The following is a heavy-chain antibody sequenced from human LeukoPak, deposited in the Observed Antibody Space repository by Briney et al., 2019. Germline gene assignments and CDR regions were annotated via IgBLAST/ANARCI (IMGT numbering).Heavy chain of an antibody. Sequence: PSETLSLTCTVSGGSVSTSDYYWGWIRRSPVKGLEWIGDVFYTGKTNYNPSLRGRATTSIDTSKNQFSPKLTYVTAADTAVYYRARVFDSWGQGTLVTVSS. CDR3: ARVFDS. CDR2: VFYTGKT. J-gene: IGHJ4*02. V-gene: IGHV4-39*07. CDR1: GGSVSTSDYY.